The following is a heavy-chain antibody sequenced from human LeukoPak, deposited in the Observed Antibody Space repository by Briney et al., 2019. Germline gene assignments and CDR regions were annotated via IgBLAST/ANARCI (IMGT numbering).Heavy chain of an antibody. CDR3: ARAVGWGWFGP. Sequence: GGSLRLSCGASGFTFSSYWMTWVRQAPGKGPECVAATKPDGNDKYYVDSVRGRFTASRDNAKNSLFLQMDSLRVDDTAVYYCARAVGWGWFGPWGQGTLVTVSS. CDR2: TKPDGNDK. D-gene: IGHD3-16*01. V-gene: IGHV3-7*01. J-gene: IGHJ5*02. CDR1: GFTFSSYW.